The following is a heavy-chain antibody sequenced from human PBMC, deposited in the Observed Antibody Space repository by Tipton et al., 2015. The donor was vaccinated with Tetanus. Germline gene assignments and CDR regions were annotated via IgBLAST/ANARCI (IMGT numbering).Heavy chain of an antibody. J-gene: IGHJ6*02. CDR2: IDPNSGGT. CDR1: GYTFTGYY. CDR3: ARDRGDYSYYGMGV. V-gene: IGHV1-2*02. Sequence: QLVQSGAEVKKPGASVKVSCKASGYTFTGYYMYWVRQAPGQGLEWMGWIDPNSGGTIYAQKFQGRVTMTRDTSISTAYMELRRLSSDDTAVYYCARDRGDYSYYGMGVWGPGTTVTVSS.